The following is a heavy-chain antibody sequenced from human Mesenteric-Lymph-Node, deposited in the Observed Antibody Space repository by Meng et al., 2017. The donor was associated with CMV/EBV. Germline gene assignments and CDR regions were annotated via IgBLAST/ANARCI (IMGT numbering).Heavy chain of an antibody. CDR1: GGSFSGYY. CDR2: INHSGST. Sequence: QVQFIQCGAGLLTPSETPSVTCAVYGGSFSGYYWNWIRQSPEKGLEWIGEINHSGSTTYNPSFTSRIIISVDTSTNQISLNMSSVTAADTAVYYCARGSSYDILTGYFDYWGQGALVTVSS. CDR3: ARGSSYDILTGYFDY. V-gene: IGHV4-34*01. D-gene: IGHD3-9*01. J-gene: IGHJ4*02.